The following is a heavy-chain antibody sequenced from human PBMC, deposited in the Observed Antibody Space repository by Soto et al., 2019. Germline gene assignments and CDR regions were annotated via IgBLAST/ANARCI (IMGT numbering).Heavy chain of an antibody. J-gene: IGHJ4*02. Sequence: QVQLVESGGGVVQPGRSLRLSCAASGFTFSSYGMHWVRQAPGKGLEWVAVIWYDGSNKYYADSVKGRFTISRDNSKNTLYLQMNSLRAEDTAVYYCARGLDNWAPSSYWGQGTLVTVSS. CDR2: IWYDGSNK. CDR3: ARGLDNWAPSSY. V-gene: IGHV3-33*01. CDR1: GFTFSSYG. D-gene: IGHD1-20*01.